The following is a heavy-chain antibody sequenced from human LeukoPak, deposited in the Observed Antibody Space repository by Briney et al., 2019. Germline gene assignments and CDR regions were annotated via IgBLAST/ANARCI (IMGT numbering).Heavy chain of an antibody. CDR3: ARGTGSLFY. V-gene: IGHV4-34*01. CDR2: INHSGST. D-gene: IGHD3-10*01. Sequence: SETLSLTCAVYGGSFSGYYWSWIRQPPGKGLEWIGEINHSGSTNYNPSLKSRVTISVDTSKNQFSLKLSSVTAADTALYYCARGTGSLFYWGHGILVTVSS. CDR1: GGSFSGYY. J-gene: IGHJ4*01.